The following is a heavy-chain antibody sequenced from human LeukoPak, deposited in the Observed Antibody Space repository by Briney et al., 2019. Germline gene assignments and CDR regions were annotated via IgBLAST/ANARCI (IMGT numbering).Heavy chain of an antibody. V-gene: IGHV1-2*02. CDR3: ASPSRYCSGGSCYASFPPIK. J-gene: IGHJ4*02. Sequence: ASVKVSCKASGYTFTGYYMHWVRQAPGQGLEWMGWINPNSGGTNYAQKFQGRVTMTRDTSISTAYMELSRLRSDDTAVYYCASPSRYCSGGSCYASFPPIKWGQGTLVTVSS. CDR2: INPNSGGT. D-gene: IGHD2-15*01. CDR1: GYTFTGYY.